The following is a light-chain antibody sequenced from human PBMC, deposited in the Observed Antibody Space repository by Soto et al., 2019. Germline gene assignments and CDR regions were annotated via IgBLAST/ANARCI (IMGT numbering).Light chain of an antibody. CDR3: QQYNSSPLT. J-gene: IGKJ4*01. CDR1: QSIGAS. V-gene: IGKV1-5*03. CDR2: KAS. Sequence: DIQMTQSPSTLYSSVGDRVTITCRASQSIGASLAWFQQQPGKAPNLLIYKASSLESGVPSRFSGSGSGTEFTLTISTLQPDDVANYYCQQYNSSPLTFGGGTKVEIK.